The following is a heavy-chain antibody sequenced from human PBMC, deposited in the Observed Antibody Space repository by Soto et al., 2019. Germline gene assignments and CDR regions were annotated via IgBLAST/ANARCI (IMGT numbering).Heavy chain of an antibody. Sequence: GASVQVSCKASGGTFSSYAISWVRQAPGQGLEWMGGIIPIFGTANYAQKFQGRVTITADESTSTAYMELSSLRSEDTALYYCARRVYYDSSGYYYFDYWGQGTLVTVSS. CDR2: IIPIFGTA. CDR3: ARRVYYDSSGYYYFDY. CDR1: GGTFSSYA. D-gene: IGHD3-22*01. V-gene: IGHV1-69*13. J-gene: IGHJ4*02.